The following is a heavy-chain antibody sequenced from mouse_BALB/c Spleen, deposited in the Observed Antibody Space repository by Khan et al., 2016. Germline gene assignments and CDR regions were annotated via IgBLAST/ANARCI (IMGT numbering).Heavy chain of an antibody. CDR3: ERRRVYYEAMDY. J-gene: IGHJ4*01. CDR2: ISYSGST. Sequence: EVKLEESGPGLVKPSQSLSLTCTVTGYSITSDYAWNWIRQFPGNKLEWLGYISYSGSTSYNPSLKSRISITRDTSKHQFFLQLHTVTTQDPTTYYCERRRVYYEAMDYWRQGTSVTVSS. CDR1: GYSITSDYA. V-gene: IGHV3-2*02.